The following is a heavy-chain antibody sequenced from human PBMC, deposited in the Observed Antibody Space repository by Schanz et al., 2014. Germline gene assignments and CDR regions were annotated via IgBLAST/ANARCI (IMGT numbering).Heavy chain of an antibody. Sequence: QVQLVESGGGVVQPGRSLRLSCAASGFIFSYHAMHWVRQAPGKGLEWVAVISYDGRTEYYADSVKGRFTISRDNSKNTLYLQMNSLRAEDTAVYYCAKGLSLAVAESFDYGGQGTLVPVTS. D-gene: IGHD6-19*01. V-gene: IGHV3-30*18. CDR3: AKGLSLAVAESFDY. CDR1: GFIFSYHA. J-gene: IGHJ4*02. CDR2: ISYDGRTE.